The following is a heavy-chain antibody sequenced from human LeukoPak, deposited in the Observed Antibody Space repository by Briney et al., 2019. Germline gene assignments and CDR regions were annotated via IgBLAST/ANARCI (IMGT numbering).Heavy chain of an antibody. V-gene: IGHV1-2*02. J-gene: IGHJ4*02. CDR2: INPNSGGT. CDR3: AREYYGSGSYRTDY. CDR1: GYTFTGYY. Sequence: ASVKVSCKASGYTFTGYYMHWVRQAPGQGLEWMGWINPNSGGTNYAQKFQGRVTITADESTSTAYMELSSLRSEDTAVYYCAREYYGSGSYRTDYWGQGTLVTVSS. D-gene: IGHD3-10*01.